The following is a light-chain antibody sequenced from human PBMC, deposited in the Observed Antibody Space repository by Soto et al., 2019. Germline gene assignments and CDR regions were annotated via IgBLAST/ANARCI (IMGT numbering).Light chain of an antibody. J-gene: IGKJ1*01. CDR3: QSNYILPWT. Sequence: DIQMTQSPSTLSASVGDRFTITCRASQNVNKWLAWFQQKPGKVPKLLIFDASTLQIGVPSRFGGNGSGTHFTLTINTLQFDDFASYYCQSNYILPWTFGQGTKVDIK. V-gene: IGKV1-5*01. CDR1: QNVNKW. CDR2: DAS.